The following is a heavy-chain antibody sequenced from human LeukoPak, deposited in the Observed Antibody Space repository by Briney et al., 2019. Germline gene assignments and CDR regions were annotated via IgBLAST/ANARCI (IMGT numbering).Heavy chain of an antibody. V-gene: IGHV4-39*01. CDR1: GGSISSTSHY. D-gene: IGHD2-2*01. Sequence: SETLSLTCTVSGGSISSTSHYWGWIRRHPGKGLEWIGSMYYSGGTYYNPSLKSRVTISTDTSKNQFSLKRNTVTAADTAVYYWARLVRYWTRNSCYPFDHWGQGTLVTVSS. CDR2: MYYSGGT. J-gene: IGHJ4*02. CDR3: ARLVRYWTRNSCYPFDH.